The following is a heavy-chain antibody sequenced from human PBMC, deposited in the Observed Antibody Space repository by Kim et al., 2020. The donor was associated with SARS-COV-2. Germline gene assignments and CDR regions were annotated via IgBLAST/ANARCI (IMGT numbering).Heavy chain of an antibody. CDR3: ARVSLGYCSGGSCYSAFDP. CDR2: MYDSGST. CDR1: GGSISSYY. V-gene: IGHV4-59*13. D-gene: IGHD2-15*01. J-gene: IGHJ5*02. Sequence: SETLSLTCTVSGGSISSYYWSWIRQPPGKGLEWIVYMYDSGSTNYNPSLKSRVTISVDTSKNQFSLKLNSVTAADTAVYYCARVSLGYCSGGSCYSAFDPWGQGTLVTVSS.